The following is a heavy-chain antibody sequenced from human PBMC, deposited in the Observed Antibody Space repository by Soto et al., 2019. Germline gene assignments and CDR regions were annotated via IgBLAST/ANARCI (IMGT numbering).Heavy chain of an antibody. CDR2: INHSGST. Sequence: PSETLSLTCAVYGGSFSGYYWSWIRQPPGKGLEWIGEINHSGSTNYNPSLKSRVTISVDTSKNQFSLKLSSVTAADTAVYYCARGAAAGTWGRYYYYYMDVWGKGTTVTVSS. V-gene: IGHV4-34*01. CDR3: ARGAAAGTWGRYYYYYMDV. J-gene: IGHJ6*03. D-gene: IGHD6-13*01. CDR1: GGSFSGYY.